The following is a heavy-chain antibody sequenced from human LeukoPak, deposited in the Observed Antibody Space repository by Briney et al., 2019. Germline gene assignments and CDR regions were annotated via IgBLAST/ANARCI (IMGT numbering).Heavy chain of an antibody. J-gene: IGHJ4*02. Sequence: SQTLSLTCAISGDSISSNSAAWNWIRQSPSRGLEWLGRIYYRSKWYNDYAESVKSRITVNPDTSKNQFSLQLNSVTPEDTAVYFCARGNGYTYGSYYLDYWGQGTLVTVSS. CDR2: IYYRSKWYN. CDR1: GDSISSNSAA. D-gene: IGHD5-18*01. V-gene: IGHV6-1*01. CDR3: ARGNGYTYGSYYLDY.